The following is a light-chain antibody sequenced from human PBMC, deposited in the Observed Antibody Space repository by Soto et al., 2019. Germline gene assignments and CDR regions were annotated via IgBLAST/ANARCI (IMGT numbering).Light chain of an antibody. J-gene: IGLJ1*01. Sequence: ASGSGAAVGGSSISCTGTSSDVGSYHLVSWYQQHPGKAPRLMIYDVRKRPSGVSNRFSGSKSGNTASLTISGLQAEDEAAYYCCSYAGITTHVFGTGTEVIVL. V-gene: IGLV2-23*02. CDR2: DVR. CDR3: CSYAGITTHV. CDR1: SSDVGSYHL.